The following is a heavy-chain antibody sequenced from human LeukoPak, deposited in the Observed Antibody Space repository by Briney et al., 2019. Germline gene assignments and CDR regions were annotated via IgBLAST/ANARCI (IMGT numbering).Heavy chain of an antibody. CDR1: GYTFSGYY. Sequence: ASVKVSCKASGYTFSGYYMHWVRQAPGQGLEWMGWINPNSGGTNYAQKFQGRVTMTRDTSISTAYMELSRLRSDDTAVYYCARGAAAGTGFDYWGQGTLVTVSS. D-gene: IGHD6-13*01. J-gene: IGHJ4*02. V-gene: IGHV1-2*02. CDR3: ARGAAAGTGFDY. CDR2: INPNSGGT.